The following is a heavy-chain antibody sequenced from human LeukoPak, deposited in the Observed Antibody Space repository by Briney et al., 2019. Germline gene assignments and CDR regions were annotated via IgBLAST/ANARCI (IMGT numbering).Heavy chain of an antibody. CDR3: ARDLSGPDY. J-gene: IGHJ4*02. V-gene: IGHV3-74*01. CDR1: GFTFSNYW. Sequence: GGSLRLSCVASGFTFSNYWMHWVRHAPGKGLVWVSRINSDGTSTSYADSVKGRFTISRDNAKNTLSLQMNSLRDDDTAVYYCARDLSGPDYWGQGTQVTVSS. D-gene: IGHD2/OR15-2a*01. CDR2: INSDGTST.